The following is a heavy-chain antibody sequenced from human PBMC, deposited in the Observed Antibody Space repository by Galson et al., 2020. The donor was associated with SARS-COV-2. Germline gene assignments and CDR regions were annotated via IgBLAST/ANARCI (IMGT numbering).Heavy chain of an antibody. CDR1: GGFISSSNYY. Sequence: SETLSLTCTVSGGFISSSNYYWGWIRQPPGKGLELIGSIHYSGSTYYNPSLKSRVTISAETSKNQFSLKLRSVTAADTAVYYCARHASAGSSRIDLNWFDPWGQGTLVTVSS. J-gene: IGHJ5*02. V-gene: IGHV4-39*01. D-gene: IGHD6-6*01. CDR3: ARHASAGSSRIDLNWFDP. CDR2: IHYSGST.